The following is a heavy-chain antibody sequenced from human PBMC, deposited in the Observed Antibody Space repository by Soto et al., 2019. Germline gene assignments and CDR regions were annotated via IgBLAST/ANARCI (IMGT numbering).Heavy chain of an antibody. D-gene: IGHD4-4*01. CDR1: GYSFTSYW. Sequence: PGESLKISCKGSGYSFTSYWISWVRQMPGKGLEWMGRIDPSDSYTNYSPSFQGHVTISADKSISTAYLQWSSLKASDTAMYYCAKSPNSNSGYYYGMDVWGQGTTVTVSS. CDR2: IDPSDSYT. V-gene: IGHV5-10-1*01. CDR3: AKSPNSNSGYYYGMDV. J-gene: IGHJ6*02.